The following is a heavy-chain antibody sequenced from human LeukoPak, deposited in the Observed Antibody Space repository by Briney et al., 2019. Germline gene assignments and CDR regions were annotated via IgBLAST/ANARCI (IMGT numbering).Heavy chain of an antibody. CDR1: GGSFSGYY. D-gene: IGHD5-24*01. CDR3: ARGPATILPNDAFDI. Sequence: SETLSLTCAVYGGSFSGYYWSWIRQPPGKGLEWIGEINHSGSTNYNPSLKSRVTISVDTSKNQFSLQLNSVTPEDTAVYYCARGPATILPNDAFDIWGQGTMVTVSS. V-gene: IGHV4-34*01. CDR2: INHSGST. J-gene: IGHJ3*02.